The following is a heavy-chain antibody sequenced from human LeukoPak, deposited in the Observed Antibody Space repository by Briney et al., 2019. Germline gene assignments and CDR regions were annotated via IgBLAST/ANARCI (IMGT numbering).Heavy chain of an antibody. CDR2: ISSGGST. CDR1: GFTVRINH. J-gene: IGHJ4*02. Sequence: PGGSLRLSCAASGFTVRINHMSWVRQAPGKGLEWVSVISSGGSTYYADSVKGRFTISRDNSKNTLFLQMNSLRAEDTAVYYCAREFGATTSNYFDYWGQVTLVTV. D-gene: IGHD1-1*01. V-gene: IGHV3-53*01. CDR3: AREFGATTSNYFDY.